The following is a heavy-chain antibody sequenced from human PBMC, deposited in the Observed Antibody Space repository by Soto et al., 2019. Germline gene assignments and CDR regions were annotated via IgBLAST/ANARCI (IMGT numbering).Heavy chain of an antibody. CDR1: GYTFTNHG. Sequence: ASVKVSCKASGYTFTNHGINWVRQAPGQGLEWMGWISAYHGNTKYAQKLQGRVTMTADKSTSTAYMELSSLRSEDTAVYYCARWSEATDAFDIWGQGTMVTVSS. CDR2: ISAYHGNT. J-gene: IGHJ3*02. CDR3: ARWSEATDAFDI. V-gene: IGHV1-18*01.